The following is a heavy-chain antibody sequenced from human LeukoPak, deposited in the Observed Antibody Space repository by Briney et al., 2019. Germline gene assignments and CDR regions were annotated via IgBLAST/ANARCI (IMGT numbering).Heavy chain of an antibody. D-gene: IGHD2-2*02. V-gene: IGHV1-18*01. J-gene: IGHJ4*02. CDR1: GYTFTSYG. Sequence: ASVKVSCKASGYTFTSYGISWVRQAPGQGLEWMGWISAYNGNTNYAQKLQGRVTMTTDTSTSTAYMELRSLSSEDTAVYYCARKIPSYCSSTSCYTYFDYWGQGTLVTASS. CDR3: ARKIPSYCSSTSCYTYFDY. CDR2: ISAYNGNT.